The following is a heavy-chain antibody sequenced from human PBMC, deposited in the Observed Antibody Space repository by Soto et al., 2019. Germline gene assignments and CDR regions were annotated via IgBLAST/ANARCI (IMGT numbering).Heavy chain of an antibody. J-gene: IGHJ4*02. V-gene: IGHV4-59*01. D-gene: IGHD2-2*02. CDR1: GRSISSYY. Sequence: PSETLSLTCTVSGRSISSYYWSWIRQPPGKGLEWIGYIYYSGSTNYNPSLKSRVTISVDTSKNQFSLKLSSVTAADTAVYYCARGPYRGMFDYWGQGTLVTVSS. CDR2: IYYSGST. CDR3: ARGPYRGMFDY.